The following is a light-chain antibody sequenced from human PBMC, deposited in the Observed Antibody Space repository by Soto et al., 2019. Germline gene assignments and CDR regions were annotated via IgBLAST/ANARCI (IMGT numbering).Light chain of an antibody. CDR3: SSYTSSSTSRV. CDR1: SSDVGGYNY. Sequence: QSALTQPASVSGSPGQSITISCTGTSSDVGGYNYVCWYQQHPGKAPKLMIYDVSNRPSGVSNRFSGSKSGNTASLTISGLQAEDEADYYRSSYTSSSTSRVFGTGTKLTVL. CDR2: DVS. V-gene: IGLV2-14*01. J-gene: IGLJ1*01.